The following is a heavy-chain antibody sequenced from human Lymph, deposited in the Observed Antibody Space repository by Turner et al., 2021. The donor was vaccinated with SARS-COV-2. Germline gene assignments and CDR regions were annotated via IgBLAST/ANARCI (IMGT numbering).Heavy chain of an antibody. CDR1: GGSMNSNY. CDR3: ARETVNNWVDP. D-gene: IGHD2-21*02. J-gene: IGHJ5*02. CDR2: IYYRGST. Sequence: QVQLQESGPRLVTPLETLSLTCTVSGGSMNSNYLSWCRQPPGKRLEWIGYIYYRGSTNYNPSLESRVTISVDTSRNQFSLNLTSVTAADTAIYYCARETVNNWVDPWGQGTLVTVSS. V-gene: IGHV4-59*01.